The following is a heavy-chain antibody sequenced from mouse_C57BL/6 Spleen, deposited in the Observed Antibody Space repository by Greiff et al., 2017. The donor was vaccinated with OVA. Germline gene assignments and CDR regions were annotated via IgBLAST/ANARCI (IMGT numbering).Heavy chain of an antibody. V-gene: IGHV1-62-2*01. J-gene: IGHJ2*01. CDR3: ARHENGYDPLDY. CDR1: GYTFTEYT. CDR2: FYPGSGSI. Sequence: QVQLQQSGAELVKPGASVKLSCKASGYTFTEYTIHWVKQRSGQGLEWIGWFYPGSGSIKYNEKFKDKATLTADKSSSTVYMELSSLTSDDSAAYFCARHENGYDPLDYWGQGTTLTVSS. D-gene: IGHD2-2*01.